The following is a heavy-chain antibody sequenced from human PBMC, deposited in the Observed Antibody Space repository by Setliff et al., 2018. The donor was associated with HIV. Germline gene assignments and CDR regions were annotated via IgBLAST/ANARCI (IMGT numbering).Heavy chain of an antibody. V-gene: IGHV3-48*01. CDR3: VRGPQFRPH. CDR2: ISSSSSSI. CDR1: GFTFDYYT. Sequence: GESLKISCAASGFTFDYYTMYWVRQAPGKGLEWVSLISSSSSSIYHADSVKGRFTISRDNAKNTLYLQMNRLRAEDTALYYCVRGPQFRPHWGQGTLVTVSS. J-gene: IGHJ4*02.